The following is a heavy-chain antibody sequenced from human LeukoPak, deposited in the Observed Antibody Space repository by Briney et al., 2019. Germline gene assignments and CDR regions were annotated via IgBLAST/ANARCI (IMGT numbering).Heavy chain of an antibody. CDR1: GGSFSGYY. Sequence: SETLSLTCAVYGGSFSGYYWSWIRQPPGKGLEWIGEINHSGSTNYNPSLKSRVTISVDTSKNQFSLKLSSVTAADTAVYYYARTRYYYNSRSYGAPYYFDYWGQGTLVTVSS. D-gene: IGHD3-10*01. J-gene: IGHJ4*02. V-gene: IGHV4-34*01. CDR3: ARTRYYYNSRSYGAPYYFDY. CDR2: INHSGST.